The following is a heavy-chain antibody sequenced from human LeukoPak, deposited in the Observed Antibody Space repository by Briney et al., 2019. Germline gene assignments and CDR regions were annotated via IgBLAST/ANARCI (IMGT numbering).Heavy chain of an antibody. V-gene: IGHV4-59*01. D-gene: IGHD6-25*01. Sequence: PSETLSLTCTVSGGSISDYSWSWIRQPPGKGLEWMGNIYYSGSANHNPSLKSRVTISRDTSKNQFSLKLTSVTTADTAVYYCARAGGVKTAALDLDYWGQGTLVTVSS. J-gene: IGHJ4*02. CDR1: GGSISDYS. CDR3: ARAGGVKTAALDLDY. CDR2: IYYSGSA.